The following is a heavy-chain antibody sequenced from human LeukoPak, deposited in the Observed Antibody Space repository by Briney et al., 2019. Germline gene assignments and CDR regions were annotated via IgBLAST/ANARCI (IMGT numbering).Heavy chain of an antibody. CDR3: ARGYYYYYGMDV. J-gene: IGHJ6*02. CDR2: MNPNSGNT. Sequence: GASVKVSCKASGYTFTSYDINGVRQATGQGREWMGWMNPNSGNTGYAQKFQGRVNMTRNTSISTAYMEVSSLRSEDTAVYYCARGYYYYYGMDVWGQGTAVTVSS. CDR1: GYTFTSYD. V-gene: IGHV1-8*01.